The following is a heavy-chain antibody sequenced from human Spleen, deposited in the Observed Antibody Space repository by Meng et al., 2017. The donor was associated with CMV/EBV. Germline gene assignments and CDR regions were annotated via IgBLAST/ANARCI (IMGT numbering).Heavy chain of an antibody. CDR3: ARDMAAPGLGESLGMDP. Sequence: SIRWCIWWSGRRRPPGKELEWIRKIHHGGRTNYNPSLESRVTISVDKSKNHFSLKVNSVTAADTAVYYCARDMAAPGLGESLGMDPWGQGTLVTVSS. J-gene: IGHJ5*02. D-gene: IGHD3-10*01. CDR2: IHHGGRT. V-gene: IGHV4-4*02. CDR1: SIRWCIW.